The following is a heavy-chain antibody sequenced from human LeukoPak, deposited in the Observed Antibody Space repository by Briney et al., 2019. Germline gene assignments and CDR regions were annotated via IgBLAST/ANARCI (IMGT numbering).Heavy chain of an antibody. V-gene: IGHV3-23*01. J-gene: IGHJ6*03. CDR1: GFTFSSYA. Sequence: QPGGSLRLSCAASGFTFSSYAMNWVRQAPGRGLEWVSGFSGSGGTTYYADSVKGRFTISRDNSKNTLDLQMNSLRAEDTAVNYCANGNRFSRPNCLGYYYFYMDFWGKGTTVTVSS. CDR2: FSGSGGTT. D-gene: IGHD2/OR15-2a*01. CDR3: ANGNRFSRPNCLGYYYFYMDF.